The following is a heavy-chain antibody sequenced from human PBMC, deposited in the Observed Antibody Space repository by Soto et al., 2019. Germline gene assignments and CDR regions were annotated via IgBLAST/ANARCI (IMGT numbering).Heavy chain of an antibody. Sequence: SQTLSLTCAISGDSVSSNSAAWNWIRQSPSRGLEWLGRTYYRSKWYNDYSVSVKSRITINPDTSKNQFSLQLNSVTPEDTAVYYCARSYDGDYVAYYYYYGMDVWGQGTTVTVSS. V-gene: IGHV6-1*01. CDR2: TYYRSKWYN. CDR1: GDSVSSNSAA. J-gene: IGHJ6*02. D-gene: IGHD4-17*01. CDR3: ARSYDGDYVAYYYYYGMDV.